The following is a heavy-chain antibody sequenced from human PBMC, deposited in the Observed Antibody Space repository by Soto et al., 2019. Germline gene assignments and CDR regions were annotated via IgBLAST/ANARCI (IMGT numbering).Heavy chain of an antibody. CDR2: ISGSGGST. J-gene: IGHJ4*02. D-gene: IGHD3-10*01. CDR1: GFTFSSYA. V-gene: IGHV3-23*01. Sequence: GGSLRLSCAASGFTFSSYAMSWVRQAPGKGLEWVSAISGSGGSTYYADSVKGRFTISRDNSKNTLYLQMNSLRAEDTAVYYCAKDSELGDRHPTSIWFGGWDYFDYWGQGTLVTVSS. CDR3: AKDSELGDRHPTSIWFGGWDYFDY.